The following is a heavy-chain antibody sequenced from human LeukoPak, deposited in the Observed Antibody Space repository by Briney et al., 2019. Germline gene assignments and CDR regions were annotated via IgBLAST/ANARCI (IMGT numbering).Heavy chain of an antibody. CDR2: ISYDGSNK. D-gene: IGHD4-17*01. Sequence: GGSLRLSCAASGFTFSSYAMHWVRQAPGKGLEWVAVISYDGSNKYYADSVKGRFTISRDNSKNTLYLQLNSLRAEDTAVYYCARDYGADAFDIWGQGTMVTVSS. V-gene: IGHV3-30-3*01. J-gene: IGHJ3*02. CDR3: ARDYGADAFDI. CDR1: GFTFSSYA.